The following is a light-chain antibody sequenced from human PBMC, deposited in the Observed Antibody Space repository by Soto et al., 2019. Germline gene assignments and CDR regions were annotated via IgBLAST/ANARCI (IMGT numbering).Light chain of an antibody. J-gene: IGKJ2*01. CDR3: QQYNSYSYT. CDR2: GAS. V-gene: IGKV1-5*01. Sequence: DIQMTQSPSTLSASVGDRVTLTCRASQTISPWLAWYQQKPGKAPKLLIYGASSLQTGVPSRFSGSGSGTEFTLTISSLQPDDVATYYCQQYNSYSYTFGQGTKLEIK. CDR1: QTISPW.